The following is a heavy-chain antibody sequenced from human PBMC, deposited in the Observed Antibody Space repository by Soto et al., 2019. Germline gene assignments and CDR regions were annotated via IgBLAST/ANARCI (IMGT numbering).Heavy chain of an antibody. CDR3: AREFATTVTTFDY. D-gene: IGHD4-17*01. CDR1: GASITSHY. CDR2: IYYTGKT. J-gene: IGHJ4*02. V-gene: IGHV4-59*11. Sequence: ASETLCLTCTVSGASITSHYWSWSRQSPGKGLEWIGYIYYTGKTSCNPSLQSRVTMSMDTSRNQFSLNVTSVTAEDTAVYFCAREFATTVTTFDYWGQGTLVTVSS.